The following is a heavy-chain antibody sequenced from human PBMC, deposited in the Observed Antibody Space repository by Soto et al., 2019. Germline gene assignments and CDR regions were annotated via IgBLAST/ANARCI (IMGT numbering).Heavy chain of an antibody. CDR1: GGSISSYY. V-gene: IGHV4-59*01. CDR2: IYYSGST. Sequence: SETLSLTCTVSGGSISSYYWSWIRQPPGKGLEWIGYIYYSGSTNYNPSLKSRVTISVDTSKNQFSLKLSSVTAADTAVYYCARTVATIPSPYYYYYMDVWGKGTTVTVSS. D-gene: IGHD5-12*01. CDR3: ARTVATIPSPYYYYYMDV. J-gene: IGHJ6*03.